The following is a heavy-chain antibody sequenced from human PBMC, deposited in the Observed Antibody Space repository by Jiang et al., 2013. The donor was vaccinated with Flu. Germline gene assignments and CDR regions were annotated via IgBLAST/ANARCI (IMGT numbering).Heavy chain of an antibody. CDR1: GGSISSSSYY. Sequence: GSGLVKPSETLSLTCTVSGGSISSSSYYWGWIRQPLGKGLEWIGSIYYGGSTYYNPSLKSRVTISVDTSKNQFSLKLSSVTAADTAVYYCASYGLVRGVIILYAFDIWGQGTMVTVSS. CDR3: ASYGLVRGVIILYAFDI. J-gene: IGHJ3*02. V-gene: IGHV4-39*01. CDR2: IYYGGST. D-gene: IGHD3-10*01.